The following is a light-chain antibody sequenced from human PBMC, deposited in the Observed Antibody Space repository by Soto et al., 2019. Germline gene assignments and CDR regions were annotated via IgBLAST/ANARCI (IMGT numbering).Light chain of an antibody. J-gene: IGKJ1*01. Sequence: ELVLTQSPGTLSLSPGERATLSCRASQSVSNKYLAWYQLTPGQAPRLLIYGASSRATGIPDRFSGSGSGTDFTLTISRLEPEDFAVYYCQQYGSSPTWTFGQGTKVEIK. CDR3: QQYGSSPTWT. CDR2: GAS. V-gene: IGKV3-20*01. CDR1: QSVSNKY.